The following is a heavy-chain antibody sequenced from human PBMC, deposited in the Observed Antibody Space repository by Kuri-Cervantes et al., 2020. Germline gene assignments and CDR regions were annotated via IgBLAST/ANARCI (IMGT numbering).Heavy chain of an antibody. CDR2: IYHSGST. CDR1: GGSISSGDYY. V-gene: IGHV4-30-4*01. CDR3: AREMTTVTTGGRAFDI. Sequence: TLSLTCTVSGGSISSGDYYWSWIRQPPGKGLEWIGYIYHSGSTDYNPSLKSRVTISVDTSKNQFSLKLSSVTAADTAVYYCAREMTTVTTGGRAFDIWGQGTMVTVSS. J-gene: IGHJ3*02. D-gene: IGHD4-17*01.